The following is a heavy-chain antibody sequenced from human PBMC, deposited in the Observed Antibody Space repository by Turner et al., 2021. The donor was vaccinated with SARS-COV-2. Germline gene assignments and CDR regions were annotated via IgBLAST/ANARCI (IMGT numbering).Heavy chain of an antibody. CDR1: GGTGSSST. CDR3: ARDLNSGDGDYTG. Sequence: VPLVQAGAEVGTPGSSGTVSCMASGGTGSSSTISWVRQAPGQGLEWMGGIIPNLGIANYAQKVKGRGTITADKSTSTAYMEPSSLRSEDTAVNYCARDLNSGDGDYTGWGPGTLVTVSS. V-gene: IGHV1-69*10. J-gene: IGHJ4*02. CDR2: IIPNLGIA. D-gene: IGHD4-17*01.